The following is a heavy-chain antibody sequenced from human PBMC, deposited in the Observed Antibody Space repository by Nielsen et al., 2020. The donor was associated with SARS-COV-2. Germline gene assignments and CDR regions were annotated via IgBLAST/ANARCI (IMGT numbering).Heavy chain of an antibody. J-gene: IGHJ4*02. V-gene: IGHV3-53*01. CDR2: IYSDGST. Sequence: GESLKISCAASGFSVSSHDMNWVRQAPGKGLQWVSLIYSDGSTKYADSVKGRFTISRDNSRNTVYLQMNSLRPEDTAVYYCAKAQSITIFGVVIDLHFDYWGQGTLVTVSS. CDR3: AKAQSITIFGVVIDLHFDY. D-gene: IGHD3-3*01. CDR1: GFSVSSHD.